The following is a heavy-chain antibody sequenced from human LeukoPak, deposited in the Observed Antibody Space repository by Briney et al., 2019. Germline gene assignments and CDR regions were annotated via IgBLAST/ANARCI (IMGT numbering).Heavy chain of an antibody. CDR2: ISYDGSNK. CDR3: AREIVVVPAAIIDY. J-gene: IGHJ4*02. D-gene: IGHD2-2*01. V-gene: IGHV3-30-3*01. CDR1: GFTFSSYA. Sequence: QPGGSLRLSCAASGFTFSSYAMHWVRQAPGKGLEWVAVISYDGSNKYYADSVKGRFTISRDNSKNTLYLQMNSLRAEDTAVYYCAREIVVVPAAIIDYWGQGTLVTVSS.